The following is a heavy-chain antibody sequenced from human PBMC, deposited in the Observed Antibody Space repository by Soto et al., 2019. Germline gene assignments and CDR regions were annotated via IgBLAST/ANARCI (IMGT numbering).Heavy chain of an antibody. D-gene: IGHD6-13*01. CDR1: GYSFKGYY. CDR2: INPNSGGT. Sequence: ASVKVSCEACGYSFKGYYMHWVRQAHGQGLEWMGWINPNSGGTNYAQKFQGWVTMTRDTSISTAYMELSRLRSDDTVVYYCAIGRMRQHLDYWGQGTLVTVSS. J-gene: IGHJ4*02. V-gene: IGHV1-2*04. CDR3: AIGRMRQHLDY.